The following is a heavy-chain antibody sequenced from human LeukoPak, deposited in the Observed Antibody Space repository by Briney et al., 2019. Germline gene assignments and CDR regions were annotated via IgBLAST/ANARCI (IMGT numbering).Heavy chain of an antibody. V-gene: IGHV3-23*01. CDR2: IGGSGANT. Sequence: GGSLRLSCAASGFTFSSYAMSWVRQAPGKGLEWVSAIGGSGANTYYADSVKGRFTISRDNSKNTLYLQMNSLRAEDTAVYYCTRDRRRFLDYWGQGTLVTVSS. D-gene: IGHD5-12*01. CDR1: GFTFSSYA. J-gene: IGHJ4*02. CDR3: TRDRRRFLDY.